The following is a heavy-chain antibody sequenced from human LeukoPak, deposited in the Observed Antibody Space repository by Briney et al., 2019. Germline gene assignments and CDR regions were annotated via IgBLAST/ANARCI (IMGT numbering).Heavy chain of an antibody. V-gene: IGHV3-30*04. D-gene: IGHD3-10*01. CDR1: GFTFSSYA. CDR2: ISYDGSNK. CDR3: AELLWFGDPFDY. Sequence: GRSLRLSCAASGFTFSSYAMHWVRQAPGKGLEWVAVISYDGSNKYYADSVKGRFTISRDNSKNTLYLQMNSLRAEDTAVYCCAELLWFGDPFDYWGQGTLVTVSS. J-gene: IGHJ4*02.